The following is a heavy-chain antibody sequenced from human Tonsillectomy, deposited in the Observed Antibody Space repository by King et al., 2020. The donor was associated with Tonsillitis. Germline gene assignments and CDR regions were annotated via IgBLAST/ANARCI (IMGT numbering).Heavy chain of an antibody. CDR3: ARVGYXXSGYXYXSNXXFXX. CDR1: GGSISSGGYS. CDR2: IYHSGST. V-gene: IGHV4-30-2*01. D-gene: IGHD3-22*01. Sequence: QLQESGSGLVKPSQTLSLTCAVSGGSISSGGYSWSWIRQPPGKGLEWIGYIYHSGSTYYNXSXKSRVTISVDRSKNQFSLKLSXVTAADTAVYYCARVGYXXSGYXYXSNXXFXXXGQGXLXTVXS. J-gene: IGHJ4*02.